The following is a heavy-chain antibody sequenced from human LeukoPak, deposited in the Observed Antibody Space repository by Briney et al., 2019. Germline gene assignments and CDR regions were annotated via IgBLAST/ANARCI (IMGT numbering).Heavy chain of an antibody. D-gene: IGHD2-15*01. J-gene: IGHJ4*02. CDR1: GFTFSSYW. CDR2: INSDGSST. Sequence: GGSLRLSCAASGFTFSSYWMHWVRQAPGKGLVWVSRINSDGSSTSYADSVKGRFTISRDNAKNTLYLQMNSLRAEDTAVYYCARGIDRSGVDYWGQGTLVTVSS. V-gene: IGHV3-74*01. CDR3: ARGIDRSGVDY.